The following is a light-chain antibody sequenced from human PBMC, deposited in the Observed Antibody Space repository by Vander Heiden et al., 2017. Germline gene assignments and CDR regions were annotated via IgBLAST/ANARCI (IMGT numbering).Light chain of an antibody. CDR1: SSDVRGYHY. CDR3: SSYTSSSTLGVV. J-gene: IGLJ2*01. Sequence: QPALTQPASVSGSPGQSITISCTGTSSDVRGYHYVSWYQQHPGKAPKLMIYEVSNRPSGVSNRFSGSKSGNTASLTISGLQAEDEADYYCSSYTSSSTLGVVFGGGTKLTVL. CDR2: EVS. V-gene: IGLV2-14*01.